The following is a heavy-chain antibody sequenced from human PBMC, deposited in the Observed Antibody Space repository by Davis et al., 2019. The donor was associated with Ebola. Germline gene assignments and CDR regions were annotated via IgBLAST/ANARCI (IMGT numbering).Heavy chain of an antibody. CDR3: ARLPIVGAPN. J-gene: IGHJ4*02. CDR1: GYSFTSYW. Sequence: KVSCKASGYSFTSYWIVWVRQMPGKGLECMGIIFPGDSDTRYSPSFQGQVTISADKSISTAYLQWSSLKASDSAMYYCARLPIVGAPNWGQGTLVTVSS. V-gene: IGHV5-51*01. D-gene: IGHD1-26*01. CDR2: IFPGDSDT.